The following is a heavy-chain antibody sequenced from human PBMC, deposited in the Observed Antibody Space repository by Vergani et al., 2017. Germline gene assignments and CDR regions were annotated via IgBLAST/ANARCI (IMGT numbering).Heavy chain of an antibody. CDR1: GFTFSSYA. D-gene: IGHD2-2*02. CDR2: IRSKNDGGTA. Sequence: VQLVESGGGVVQPGRSLRLSCAASGFTFSSYAMHWVSQAPGKGLEWIGRIRSKNDGGTADYAAPLKGRFTISRDDSKDSAFLLLNNLNTEDTAVYFCYTDYHDYWGQGTLVTVSS. J-gene: IGHJ4*02. V-gene: IGHV3-15*01. CDR3: YTDYHDY.